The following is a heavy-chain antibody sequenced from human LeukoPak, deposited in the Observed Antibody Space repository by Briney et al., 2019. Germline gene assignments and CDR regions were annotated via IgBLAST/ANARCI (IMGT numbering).Heavy chain of an antibody. J-gene: IGHJ4*02. CDR1: GFTFSSFA. Sequence: PGGSLRLSCAASGFTFSSFAMSWVRQAPGKGLEWVSVTSAGGGSTYYAASVKGRFTISRDNSKNTLYLQMNSLRAEDTAVYYCARGGLYSSSYYYWGQGTLVTVSS. D-gene: IGHD6-6*01. CDR3: ARGGLYSSSYYY. CDR2: TSAGGGST. V-gene: IGHV3-23*01.